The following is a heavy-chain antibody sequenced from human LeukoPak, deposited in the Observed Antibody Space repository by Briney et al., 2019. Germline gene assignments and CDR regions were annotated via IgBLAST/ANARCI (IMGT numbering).Heavy chain of an antibody. CDR2: IYYSGST. J-gene: IGHJ3*02. CDR1: GGSISSYY. CDR3: ARDLRYCSGGSCYFAFDI. V-gene: IGHV4-4*07. D-gene: IGHD2-15*01. Sequence: PSETLSLTCTVSGGSISSYYWSWIRQPAGKGLEWIGRIYYSGSTNYNPSLKSRVTISVDTSKNQFSLKLSSVTAADTAVYYCARDLRYCSGGSCYFAFDIWGQGTMVTVSS.